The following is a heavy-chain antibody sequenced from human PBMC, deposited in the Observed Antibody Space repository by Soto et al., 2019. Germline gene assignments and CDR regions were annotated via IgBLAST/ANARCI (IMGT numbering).Heavy chain of an antibody. D-gene: IGHD2-21*02. J-gene: IGHJ4*02. CDR1: GYPFTIYS. V-gene: IGHV1-3*01. Sequence: ASVKVPYKASGYPFTIYSMFWVRQAPGQRLEWMGWINAGNGNTKYSQKFQGRVTITRDTSASTAYMELSSLRSEDTAVYYCARSIVVVTALDYWGQGTLVTVSS. CDR3: ARSIVVVTALDY. CDR2: INAGNGNT.